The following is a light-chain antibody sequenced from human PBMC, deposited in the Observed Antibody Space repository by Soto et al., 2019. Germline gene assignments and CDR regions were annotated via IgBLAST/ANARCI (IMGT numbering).Light chain of an antibody. J-gene: IGLJ3*02. CDR3: SSSTRSSTRWV. V-gene: IGLV2-14*01. CDR2: DVS. CDR1: SSDVGGYNY. Sequence: QSALTQPASVSGSPGQSITISCTGTSSDVGGYNYVSWYQQHPGKAPKLMIFDVSNRPSGVSNRFSGSKSGNTASLTISGLPADDEADYYSSSSTRSSTRWVFGGGTKLTVL.